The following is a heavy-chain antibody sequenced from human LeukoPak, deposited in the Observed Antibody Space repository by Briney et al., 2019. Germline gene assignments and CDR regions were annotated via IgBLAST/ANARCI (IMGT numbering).Heavy chain of an antibody. J-gene: IGHJ4*02. D-gene: IGHD6-13*01. V-gene: IGHV3-23*01. CDR1: GVTFSSYA. CDR2: ISFSGDST. CDR3: AKDPGYRNY. Sequence: PGGSLRLFCAASGVTFSSYAMSWVRQPPGKGLECVSAISFSGDSTYYADSVKGRFTISRDKSKSTLYLQMTSLRAEDTSVYYCAKDPGYRNYWGQGTLVTVST.